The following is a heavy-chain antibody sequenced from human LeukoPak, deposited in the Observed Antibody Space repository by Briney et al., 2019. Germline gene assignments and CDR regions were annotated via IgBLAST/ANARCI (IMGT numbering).Heavy chain of an antibody. CDR1: GGSISTTGYY. Sequence: ETLSLTCTVSGGSISTTGYYWAWIRQPPGKGLEWIASIYYSGSTYYNSSLKSRVTISVDTSRNQFSLKLSSVTAADTALYYCASDKGYSSNYFDYWGQGTLVTVSS. CDR3: ASDKGYSSNYFDY. D-gene: IGHD6-13*01. CDR2: IYYSGST. J-gene: IGHJ4*01. V-gene: IGHV4-39*01.